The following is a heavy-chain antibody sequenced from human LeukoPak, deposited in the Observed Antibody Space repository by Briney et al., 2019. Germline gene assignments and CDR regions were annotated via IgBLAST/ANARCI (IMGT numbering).Heavy chain of an antibody. CDR1: GYTFISYG. V-gene: IGHV1-18*01. CDR3: ARDYYDSSGYYPGDAFDI. Sequence: GASVKVSCKASGYTFISYGISWVRQAPGQGLEWMGWISAYNGNTNYAEKLQGRVTMTRDTSTSTVYMELSSLRSEDTAVYYCARDYYDSSGYYPGDAFDIWGRGTMVTVSS. J-gene: IGHJ3*02. CDR2: ISAYNGNT. D-gene: IGHD3-22*01.